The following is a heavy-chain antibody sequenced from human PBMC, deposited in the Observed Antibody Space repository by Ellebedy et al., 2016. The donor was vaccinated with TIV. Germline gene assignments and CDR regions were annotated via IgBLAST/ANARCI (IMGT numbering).Heavy chain of an antibody. CDR1: GFTFSSYG. V-gene: IGHV3-33*01. J-gene: IGHJ3*02. CDR2: IWYDGSNK. Sequence: GESLKISCAASGFTFSSYGMHWVRQAPGKGLEWVAVIWYDGSNKYYADSVKGRFTISRDNSKNTLYLQMNSLRAEDTAVYYCARDQGVNDAFDIWGQGTMVTVSS. CDR3: ARDQGVNDAFDI. D-gene: IGHD3-22*01.